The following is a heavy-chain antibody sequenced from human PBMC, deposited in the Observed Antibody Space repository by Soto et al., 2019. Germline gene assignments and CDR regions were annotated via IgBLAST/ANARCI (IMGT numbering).Heavy chain of an antibody. CDR1: GGSISSYY. J-gene: IGHJ4*02. CDR3: ARGRKAWLQYDY. V-gene: IGHV4-59*01. Sequence: QVQLQESGPGLVKPSETLSLTCTVSGGSISSYYWSWIRQPPGKGLEWIGYIYYSGSTNYNPSLKSRVTISVDTSKNQFSLKLSSVTAADTAVYYCARGRKAWLQYDYWGQGTLVTVSS. D-gene: IGHD5-12*01. CDR2: IYYSGST.